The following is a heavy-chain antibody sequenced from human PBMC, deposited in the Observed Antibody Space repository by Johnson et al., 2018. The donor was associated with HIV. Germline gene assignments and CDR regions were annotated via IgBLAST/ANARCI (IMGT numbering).Heavy chain of an antibody. CDR1: GFTFRSYA. Sequence: VQLVESGGGLVQPGGSLRLSCAASGFTFRSYAMSWVRQAPGTGLAWVSAIYSGGSTYYADSVKGRSTISRDNSKDTLYLQMNSLRAEDTALYYCARDLGGPIPLDAFAVWGQGTMVAVSS. CDR2: IYSGGST. V-gene: IGHV3-23*04. CDR3: ARDLGGPIPLDAFAV. J-gene: IGHJ3*01. D-gene: IGHD2-2*02.